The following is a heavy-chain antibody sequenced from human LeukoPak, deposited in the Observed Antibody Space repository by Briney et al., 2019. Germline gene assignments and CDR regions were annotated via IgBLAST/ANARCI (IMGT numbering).Heavy chain of an antibody. Sequence: GGSLGLSCAASGFTFSSYWMHWVRQAPGKGLVWVSRINSDGSSTSYADSVKGRFTISRDNAKNSLYLQMNSLRAEDTAVYYCARDASGYSYGLDAFDIWGQGTIVTVSS. CDR3: ARDASGYSYGLDAFDI. J-gene: IGHJ3*02. CDR1: GFTFSSYW. D-gene: IGHD5-18*01. V-gene: IGHV3-74*01. CDR2: INSDGSST.